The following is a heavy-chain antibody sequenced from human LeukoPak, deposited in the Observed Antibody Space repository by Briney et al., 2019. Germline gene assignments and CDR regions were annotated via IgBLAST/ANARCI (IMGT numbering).Heavy chain of an antibody. V-gene: IGHV4-38-2*01. CDR3: ARMDSSSSNRAFDI. J-gene: IGHJ3*02. CDR1: GYSISSGYY. CDR2: IYHSGST. D-gene: IGHD6-6*01. Sequence: SETLSLTCAVSGYSISSGYYWGWIRQPPGKGLEWIGSIYHSGSTYYNPSLKSRVTISVDTSKNQLSLKLSSVTAADTAVYYCARMDSSSSNRAFDIWGQGTMVTVSS.